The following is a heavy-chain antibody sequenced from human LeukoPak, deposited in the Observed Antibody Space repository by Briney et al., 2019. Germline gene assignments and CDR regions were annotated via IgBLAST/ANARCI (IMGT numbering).Heavy chain of an antibody. CDR1: GYTFTSYG. V-gene: IGHV1-18*01. CDR3: ARGGGYCSSTSCFPLEY. D-gene: IGHD2-2*01. J-gene: IGHJ4*02. Sequence: GASVKVSCKASGYTFTSYGISWVRQAPGQGLEWMGWISAYNGNTNYAQKFQGRVTMTTDTSTSTAYMDLRSLRSDDTAVYYCARGGGYCSSTSCFPLEYWGQGTLVTVSS. CDR2: ISAYNGNT.